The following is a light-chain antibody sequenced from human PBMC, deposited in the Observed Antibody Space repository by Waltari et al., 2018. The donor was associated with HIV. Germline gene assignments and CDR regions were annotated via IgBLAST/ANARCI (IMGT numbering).Light chain of an antibody. CDR3: QQTYRTPLT. J-gene: IGKJ3*01. Sequence: DIQMTQSPSSLSASVGDRVTMSCRPSQNINLYLNWYQQSPGKAPKLLIYVASSLQSGVPSRVRGSGSGTDFTLTISSLQPEDVATYYCQQTYRTPLTFGPGTKVDIK. V-gene: IGKV1-39*01. CDR1: QNINLY. CDR2: VAS.